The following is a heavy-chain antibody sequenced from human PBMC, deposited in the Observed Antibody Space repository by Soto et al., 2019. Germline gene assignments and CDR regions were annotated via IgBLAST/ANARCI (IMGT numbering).Heavy chain of an antibody. J-gene: IGHJ6*02. CDR3: ARWRVLLWFGELLRPQDSGMDV. Sequence: ASVKVSCKASGYTFTSYAIHWVRQAPGQRLEWMGWINAGNGNTKYSQKFQGRVTITRDTSTSTAYMELSSLRSEDTAVYYCARWRVLLWFGELLRPQDSGMDVWGQGTTVTVSS. D-gene: IGHD3-10*01. CDR1: GYTFTSYA. V-gene: IGHV1-3*01. CDR2: INAGNGNT.